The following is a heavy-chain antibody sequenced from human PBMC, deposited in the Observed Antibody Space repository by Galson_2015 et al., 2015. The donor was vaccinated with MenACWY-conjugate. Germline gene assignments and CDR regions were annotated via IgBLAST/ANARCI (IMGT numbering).Heavy chain of an antibody. D-gene: IGHD2-2*01. CDR1: GGTFSNYG. CDR3: ARDMGNSSHLDYEYYGLDV. Sequence: SVKVSCKASGGTFSNYGFSWVRQAPGQGLEWMGRVIPMLSIANYAQKFNGRVTIIADKSTSTAYIELSSLRSEDTAVYYCARDMGNSSHLDYEYYGLDVWGQGTTVTVSS. V-gene: IGHV1-69*04. CDR2: VIPMLSIA. J-gene: IGHJ6*02.